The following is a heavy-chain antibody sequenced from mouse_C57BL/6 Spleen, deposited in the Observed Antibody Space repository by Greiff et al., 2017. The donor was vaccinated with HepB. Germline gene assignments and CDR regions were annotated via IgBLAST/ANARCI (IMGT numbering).Heavy chain of an antibody. J-gene: IGHJ2*01. D-gene: IGHD1-1*01. CDR3: ARKGYGSSPFDY. CDR2: IYPRSGNT. Sequence: VQLQQSGAELARPGASVKLSCKASGYTFTSYGISWVKQRTGQGLEWIGEIYPRSGNTYYNEKFKGKATLTADKSSSTAYMELRSLTSEDSAVYFCARKGYGSSPFDYWGQGTTLTVSS. CDR1: GYTFTSYG. V-gene: IGHV1-81*01.